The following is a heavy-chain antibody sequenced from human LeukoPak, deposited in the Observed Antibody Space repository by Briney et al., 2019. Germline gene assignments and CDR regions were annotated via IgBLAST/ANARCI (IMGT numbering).Heavy chain of an antibody. CDR1: GYTFTSYG. V-gene: IGHV1-18*01. CDR3: ARDGPAGPDYYDRSGYYYGYYFDY. Sequence: ASVKVSCKASGYTFTSYGISWVRQAPGQGLEWMGWISAYNGNTNYAQKLQGRVTMTTDTSTSTAYMELRSLRSDDTAVYYCARDGPAGPDYYDRSGYYYGYYFDYWGQGTLVTVSS. J-gene: IGHJ4*02. D-gene: IGHD3-22*01. CDR2: ISAYNGNT.